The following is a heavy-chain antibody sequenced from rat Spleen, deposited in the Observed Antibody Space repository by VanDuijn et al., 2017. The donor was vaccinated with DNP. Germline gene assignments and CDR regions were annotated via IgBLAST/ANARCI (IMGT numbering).Heavy chain of an antibody. D-gene: IGHD1-2*01. CDR3: VTRNFDYNYFEY. CDR1: GFIFSAYA. V-gene: IGHV5S10*01. Sequence: EVQLVESGGGLVQSGNSLTLSCAASGFIFSAYALAWVRQSPKKGLEWVATIVYDGNPTYYRDSVMGRFTISRDNARTTLFLQMDSLRSEDTATYYCVTRNFDYNYFEYWGQGVIVTVSS. J-gene: IGHJ2*01. CDR2: IVYDGNPT.